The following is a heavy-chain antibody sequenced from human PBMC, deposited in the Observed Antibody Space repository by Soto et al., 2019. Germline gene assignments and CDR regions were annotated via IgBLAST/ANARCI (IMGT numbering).Heavy chain of an antibody. J-gene: IGHJ4*02. CDR1: GVSFSGYY. Sequence: SETLSLXCAVYGVSFSGYYWSWIRQPPGKGLEWIGEINHSGSTNYNPSLKSRVTISVDTSKNQFSLKLSSVTAADTAVYYCATSSFMDYWGQGTLVTVSS. CDR3: ATSSFMDY. D-gene: IGHD6-19*01. V-gene: IGHV4-34*01. CDR2: INHSGST.